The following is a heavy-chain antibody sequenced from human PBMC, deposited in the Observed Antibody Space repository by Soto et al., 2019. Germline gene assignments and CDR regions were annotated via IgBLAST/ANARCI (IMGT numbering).Heavy chain of an antibody. CDR3: AKRQRGDGFAVDF. Sequence: EVQLLESGGGLVQPGQSLRLSCVASGFTFTTFGMIWVRQAPGKGLEWVSGISSNGGSTYYADSVEGRFTISRDNSKNPPYLQLNSLRVEDTALFYCAKRQRGDGFAVDFWGRGTLVTVSS. CDR2: ISSNGGST. V-gene: IGHV3-23*01. CDR1: GFTFTTFG. J-gene: IGHJ4*02. D-gene: IGHD3-10*01.